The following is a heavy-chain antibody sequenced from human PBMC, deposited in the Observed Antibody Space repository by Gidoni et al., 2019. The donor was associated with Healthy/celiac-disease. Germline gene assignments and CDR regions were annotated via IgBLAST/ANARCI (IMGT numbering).Heavy chain of an antibody. D-gene: IGHD6-6*01. CDR1: GYTFTSYG. CDR2: ISTYNGNT. J-gene: IGHJ2*01. CDR3: AREIEYSSSRRGYFDL. V-gene: IGHV1-18*01. Sequence: QVQLVQSGAEVKKRGASVKVSCTASGYTFTSYGISWVRQAPGQGLEWMGWISTYNGNTNYAQKVQGRVTMTTDTSTSTAYMELRSLRSDDTAVYYCAREIEYSSSRRGYFDLWGRGTLVTVSS.